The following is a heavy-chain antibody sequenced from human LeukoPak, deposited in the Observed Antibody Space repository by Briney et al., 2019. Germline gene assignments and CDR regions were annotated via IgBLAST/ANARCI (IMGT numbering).Heavy chain of an antibody. CDR2: IYYSGST. CDR1: GVSTTSHY. CDR3: AREGPYYFDY. J-gene: IGHJ4*02. Sequence: SETLSLTCTVSGVSTTSHYWSWIRQPPGKRLEWIGYIYYSGSTNYNPSLKSRVTISVDTSKNQFSLKLSSVTAADTAVYYCAREGPYYFDYWGQGTLVTVSS. V-gene: IGHV4-59*11.